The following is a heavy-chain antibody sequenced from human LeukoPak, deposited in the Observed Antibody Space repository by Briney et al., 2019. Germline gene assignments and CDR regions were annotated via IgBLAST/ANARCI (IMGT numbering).Heavy chain of an antibody. J-gene: IGHJ4*02. D-gene: IGHD3-22*01. Sequence: GGSLRLSCAASGFTFSSYEMNWVRQAPGKGLEWVAVISYDGSNKYYADSVKGRFTISRDNSKNTLYLQMNSLRAEDTAVYYCARQKRSINTMIVVVINPLDYWGQGTLVTVSS. V-gene: IGHV3-30*04. CDR3: ARQKRSINTMIVVVINPLDY. CDR2: ISYDGSNK. CDR1: GFTFSSYE.